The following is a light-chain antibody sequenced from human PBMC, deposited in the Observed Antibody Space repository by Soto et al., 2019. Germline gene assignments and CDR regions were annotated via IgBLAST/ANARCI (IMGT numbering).Light chain of an antibody. CDR2: AAS. CDR1: ERTYSY. CDR3: QQSHSIPYT. V-gene: IGKV1-39*01. Sequence: DIQMTQSPSSLSASVGDRVTITCRASERTYSYLNWYQQKPGKAPRLLIYAASSLQSGVPSRFSGSGSGTDFILTISSLQPADFATYYCQQSHSIPYTFGQGTKLEI. J-gene: IGKJ2*01.